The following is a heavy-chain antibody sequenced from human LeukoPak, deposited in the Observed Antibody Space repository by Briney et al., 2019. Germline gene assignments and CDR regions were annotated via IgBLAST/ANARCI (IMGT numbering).Heavy chain of an antibody. CDR3: ARGRLGATY. Sequence: PSETLSLTCTVSGGSVSRGSYYWSWTRQPPGKGLEWIGYIHHSGTTNYSPSLKSRVTISVDMSKNQFFLNLTSVTAADTAVYYCARGRLGATYWGQGTLVTVS. CDR1: GGSVSRGSYY. D-gene: IGHD1-26*01. V-gene: IGHV4-61*01. J-gene: IGHJ4*02. CDR2: IHHSGTT.